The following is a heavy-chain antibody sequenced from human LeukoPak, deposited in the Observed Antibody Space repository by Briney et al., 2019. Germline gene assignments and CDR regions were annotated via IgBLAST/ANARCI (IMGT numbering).Heavy chain of an antibody. D-gene: IGHD3-9*01. V-gene: IGHV4-39*01. CDR1: GGSITTIPYN. Sequence: SETLSLTCSVSGGSITTIPYNWGWIRQPPGKGLEWIGTISYVGTTYYEPSLKGRVTMSIDTSKNQFSLNLNSATAADTAVYYCARHPTGYPNWFDSWGQGTLVIVSS. CDR2: ISYVGTT. J-gene: IGHJ5*01. CDR3: ARHPTGYPNWFDS.